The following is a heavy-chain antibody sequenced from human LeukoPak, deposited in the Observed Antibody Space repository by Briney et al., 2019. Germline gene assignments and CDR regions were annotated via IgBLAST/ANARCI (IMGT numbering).Heavy chain of an antibody. V-gene: IGHV4-59*08. CDR3: AGLIPDYVWGRLNYYYYGMDV. CDR2: IYYSGST. CDR1: GGSISSYY. D-gene: IGHD3-16*01. Sequence: PSETLSLTCTVSGGSISSYYWSWIRQPPGKGLEWIGYIYYSGSTNYNPSLKSRVTISVDTSKNQFSLKLSSVTAADTAVYYCAGLIPDYVWGRLNYYYYGMDVWGQGTTVTVSS. J-gene: IGHJ6*02.